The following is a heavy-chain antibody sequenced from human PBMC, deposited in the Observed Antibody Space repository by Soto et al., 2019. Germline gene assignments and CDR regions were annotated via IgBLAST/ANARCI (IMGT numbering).Heavy chain of an antibody. D-gene: IGHD2-8*01. CDR3: AKACTKGVCYIDY. CDR1: GFTFSSYA. V-gene: IGHV3-23*01. J-gene: IGHJ4*02. CDR2: ISGSGAST. Sequence: EVQLLESGGGLVQPGGSLRLSCAASGFTFSSYAMSWVRQAPGKGLEWVSAISGSGASTYYADTVKGRFTISRDNSKNTLYLQMNSLRAEDTAVYDCAKACTKGVCYIDYWGQGTLVTVSS.